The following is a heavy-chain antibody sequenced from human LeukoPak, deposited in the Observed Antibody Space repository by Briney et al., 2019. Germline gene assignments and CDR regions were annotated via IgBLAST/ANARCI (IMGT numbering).Heavy chain of an antibody. D-gene: IGHD2-21*02. Sequence: GGSLRLSCAASGFTFDRFTIPWVRRTPGKGLEWVSLINRRGHTFYADSVKGRFTISRDNSRNSVFLQMNSLRPEDTALYHCAKEVDCPSDCLFFHSWGQGTLVTVSS. CDR3: AKEVDCPSDCLFFHS. J-gene: IGHJ4*02. CDR2: INRRGHT. V-gene: IGHV3-43*01. CDR1: GFTFDRFT.